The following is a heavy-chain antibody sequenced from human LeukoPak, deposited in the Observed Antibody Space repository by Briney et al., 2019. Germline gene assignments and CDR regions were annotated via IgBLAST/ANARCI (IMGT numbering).Heavy chain of an antibody. CDR1: GGSFSGYY. V-gene: IGHV4-34*01. D-gene: IGHD6-19*01. Sequence: SETLSLTCAVYGGSFSGYYWSWIRQPPGKGLEWIGEINHSGSTNYNPSLKSRVTISVDTSKNQFSLKLCSVTAADTAVYYCARGKQWLSRVPWGQGTLVTVSS. J-gene: IGHJ5*02. CDR3: ARGKQWLSRVP. CDR2: INHSGST.